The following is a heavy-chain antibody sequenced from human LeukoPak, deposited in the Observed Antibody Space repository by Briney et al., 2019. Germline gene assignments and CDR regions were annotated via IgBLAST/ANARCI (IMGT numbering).Heavy chain of an antibody. CDR3: ARDGNFYFDL. D-gene: IGHD1-7*01. CDR1: GGSVSSGSYY. J-gene: IGHJ2*01. V-gene: IGHV3-11*06. CDR2: IRSDNTYT. Sequence: LSLTCTVSGGSVSSGSYYWSWIRQAPGKGLEWLSYIRSDNTYTTYADSVKGRFTISRDNAKNSLYLQMNSLSAEDTAVYYCARDGNFYFDLWGRGTLVTVSS.